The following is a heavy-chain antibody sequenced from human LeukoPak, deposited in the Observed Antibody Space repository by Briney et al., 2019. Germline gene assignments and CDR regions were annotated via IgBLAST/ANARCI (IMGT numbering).Heavy chain of an antibody. CDR2: ITSSSSTI. D-gene: IGHD2-8*01. J-gene: IGHJ4*02. CDR3: TRDPHVLDY. V-gene: IGHV3-48*01. CDR1: GFTFSSYS. Sequence: GGSLRLSCAASGFTFSSYSMNWVRQAPGKGLEWVSYITSSSSTIYYADSVKGRFTISRDNAKNSLHLQMNSLRAEDTAIYYCTRDPHVLDYWGQGTLVTVSS.